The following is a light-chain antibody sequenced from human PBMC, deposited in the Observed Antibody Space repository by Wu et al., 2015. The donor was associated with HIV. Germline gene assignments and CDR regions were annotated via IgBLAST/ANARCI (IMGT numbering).Light chain of an antibody. CDR1: QRVGSD. V-gene: IGKV3-11*01. CDR3: QQRSNWPSWT. J-gene: IGKJ1*01. Sequence: PGERATLSCRASQRVGSDLAWYQQKPGQAPRLLIYDASNRATGIPARFSGSGSGTDFTLTVSSLEPEDFAVYYCQQRSNWPSWTFGQGTKVEIK. CDR2: DAS.